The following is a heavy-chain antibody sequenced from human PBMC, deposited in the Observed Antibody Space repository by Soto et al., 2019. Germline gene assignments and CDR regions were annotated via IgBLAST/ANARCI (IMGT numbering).Heavy chain of an antibody. V-gene: IGHV4-38-2*01. CDR1: GYSISSGYY. J-gene: IGHJ5*02. Sequence: SETLPVTCAVSGYSISSGYYWGWIRQPPGKGLEWIGSIYHSGSTYYNPSLKSRVTISVDTSKNQFSLKLSSVTAADTAVYYCARVPTARGPWCDPCCQCTPVTVSS. CDR2: IYHSGST. CDR3: ARVPTARGPWCDP.